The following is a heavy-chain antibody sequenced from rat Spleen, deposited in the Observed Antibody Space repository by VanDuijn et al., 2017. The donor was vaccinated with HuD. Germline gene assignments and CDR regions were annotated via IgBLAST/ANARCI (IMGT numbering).Heavy chain of an antibody. CDR3: ATQGNYYSGGYFDY. D-gene: IGHD1-1*01. CDR1: GFIFRNYY. V-gene: IGHV5-25*01. Sequence: EVQLVESGGGLVQPGRSLKLSCAASGFIFRNYYMAWVRQAPAMGPEWVASIGPGGDISFYRDSVKGRFTISRDNAKSTLYLQMNSLRSEDTATYYCATQGNYYSGGYFDYWGQGVMVTVSS. J-gene: IGHJ2*01. CDR2: IGPGGDIS.